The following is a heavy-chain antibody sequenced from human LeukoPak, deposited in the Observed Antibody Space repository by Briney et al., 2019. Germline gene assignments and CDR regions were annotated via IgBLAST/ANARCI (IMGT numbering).Heavy chain of an antibody. CDR1: GFTFSGYG. Sequence: PGGSPRLSCAASGFTFSGYGMHWVRQAPGKGLEWVAATSYDESEKYYGDSVKGRFTISRDNSKNTLYLQMNSLRTEDTAVYYCANSKVPCEDCSATSCYAGFGAFDIWGQGTMVTVSS. CDR3: ANSKVPCEDCSATSCYAGFGAFDI. CDR2: TSYDESEK. V-gene: IGHV3-30*18. J-gene: IGHJ3*02. D-gene: IGHD2-2*01.